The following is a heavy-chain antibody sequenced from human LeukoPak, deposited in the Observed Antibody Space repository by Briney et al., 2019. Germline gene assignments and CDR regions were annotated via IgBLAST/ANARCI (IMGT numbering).Heavy chain of an antibody. CDR3: VRGLLGGDDF. CDR2: ISTGSTYI. D-gene: IGHD1-26*01. CDR1: GFTFSSYS. J-gene: IGHJ4*02. V-gene: IGHV3-21*01. Sequence: PGGSLRLSCAASGFTFSSYSMNWVRQAPGKGLGWVSSISTGSTYIYYADSVKGRFTISRDNAKNSLYLQMNSLRAEDTAVYYCVRGLLGGDDFWGQGTLLTVSS.